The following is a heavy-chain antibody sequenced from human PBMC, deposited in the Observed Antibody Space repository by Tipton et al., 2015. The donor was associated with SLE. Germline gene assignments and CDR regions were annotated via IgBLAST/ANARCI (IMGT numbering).Heavy chain of an antibody. Sequence: TLSLTCAVYGGSFSGYYWSWIRQPPGKGLEWVGEIYHSGSTNYDPSLKSRVTISVDRSKNQFSLKLSSVTAADTAVYYCARRITMVRGAIIPAGWFDPWGQGTLVTVSS. V-gene: IGHV4-34*01. CDR1: GGSFSGYY. CDR2: IYHSGST. CDR3: ARRITMVRGAIIPAGWFDP. J-gene: IGHJ5*02. D-gene: IGHD3-10*01.